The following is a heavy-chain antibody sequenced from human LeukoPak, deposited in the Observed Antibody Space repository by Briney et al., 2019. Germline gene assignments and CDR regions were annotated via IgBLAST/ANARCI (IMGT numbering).Heavy chain of an antibody. CDR1: GGSISSYY. CDR2: IYYSEST. V-gene: IGHV4-59*01. Sequence: PSETLSLTCTVSGGSISSYYWSWIRQPPGKGLEWIGYIYYSESTNCNPSLKSRVTISVDTSKNQFSLKLSSVTAADTAVYYCARSTILFATDWFDPWGQGTLVTVSS. CDR3: ARSTILFATDWFDP. J-gene: IGHJ5*02. D-gene: IGHD3-3*01.